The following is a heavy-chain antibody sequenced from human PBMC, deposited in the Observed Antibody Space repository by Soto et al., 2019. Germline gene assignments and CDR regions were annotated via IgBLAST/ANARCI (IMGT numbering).Heavy chain of an antibody. Sequence: QVQLVESGGGVVQPGRSLRLSCEASGFTFSSYGMHWVRQAPGKGLEWVAVIWYGGSNKYYADSVKGRFTISRDNSKNTXYXQMSSLRVEDTSVYHWARGGYNATSAYYSTSHDFAYGGQGTLVTVSS. D-gene: IGHD3-22*01. CDR3: ARGGYNATSAYYSTSHDFAY. CDR2: IWYGGSNK. J-gene: IGHJ4*02. CDR1: GFTFSSYG. V-gene: IGHV3-33*01.